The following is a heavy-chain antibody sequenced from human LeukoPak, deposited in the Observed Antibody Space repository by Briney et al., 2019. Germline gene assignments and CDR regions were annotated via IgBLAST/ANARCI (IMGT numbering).Heavy chain of an antibody. Sequence: PGGSLRLSCAASGFTFSDYYMSWIRQAPGKGLEWVSYISSSSSYTNYADSVKGRFTISRDNAKNSLYLQMNSLRAEDTAVYYCARLYGDYYFDYRGQGTLVTVSS. J-gene: IGHJ4*02. CDR1: GFTFSDYY. CDR3: ARLYGDYYFDY. D-gene: IGHD4-17*01. CDR2: ISSSSSYT. V-gene: IGHV3-11*06.